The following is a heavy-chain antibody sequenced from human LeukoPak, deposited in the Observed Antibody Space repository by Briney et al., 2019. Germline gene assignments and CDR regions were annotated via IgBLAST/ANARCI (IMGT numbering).Heavy chain of an antibody. D-gene: IGHD3-3*01. J-gene: IGHJ4*02. CDR3: ARSSITIFGVVISPFGY. V-gene: IGHV4-59*12. Sequence: SETLSLTCTVSGGSISSYYWSWIRQPPGKGLEWIGYFYYSGSTDYNPSLKSRVTISVDTSKNQFSLKLSSVTAADTAVYYCARSSITIFGVVISPFGYWGQGTLVTVSS. CDR1: GGSISSYY. CDR2: FYYSGST.